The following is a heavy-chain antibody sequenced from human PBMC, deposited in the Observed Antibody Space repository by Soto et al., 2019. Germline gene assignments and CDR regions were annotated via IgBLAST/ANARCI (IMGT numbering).Heavy chain of an antibody. J-gene: IGHJ4*02. V-gene: IGHV3-23*01. CDR2: ISDTGGNT. CDR3: ARGGNSWYNY. Sequence: EVQLLESGGGLVQPGGSLRLSCAASGFTFSSYTMAWVRQAPGKGLDWVSSISDTGGNTYYADSVKGRFTISRDNSKNTLYLQMNSLRADDTALYYSARGGNSWYNYWGQGALVTVSS. D-gene: IGHD6-13*01. CDR1: GFTFSSYT.